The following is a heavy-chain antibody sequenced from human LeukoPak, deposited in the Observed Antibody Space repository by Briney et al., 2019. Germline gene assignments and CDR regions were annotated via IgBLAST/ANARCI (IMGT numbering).Heavy chain of an antibody. J-gene: IGHJ4*02. CDR1: EFTFTNFW. V-gene: IGHV3-7*01. CDR2: TNRDGSEK. D-gene: IGHD2-15*01. CDR3: ARDRPGYCSGGSCYTRLDY. Sequence: GGSLRLSCAASEFTFTNFWMSWVRQAPGKGLEWVANTNRDGSEKYYVDSVKGRFTISRDNAKNSLYLQMNSLRAEDTAVYYCARDRPGYCSGGSCYTRLDYWGQGTLVTVSS.